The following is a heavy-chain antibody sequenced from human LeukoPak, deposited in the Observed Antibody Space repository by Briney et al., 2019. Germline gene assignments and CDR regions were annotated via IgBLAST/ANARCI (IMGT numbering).Heavy chain of an antibody. J-gene: IGHJ3*02. CDR1: GGSISSSSYY. V-gene: IGHV4-39*07. CDR3: ARAPWAYGNYVHAFDI. CDR2: IYYSGST. Sequence: ASETLSLTCTVSGGSISSSSYYWGWIRQPPGKGLEWIGSIYYSGSTYYNPSLKSRVSISIDTSNNDLSLKVTSVTAADTAGYYCARAPWAYGNYVHAFDIWGQGTMVTVSS. D-gene: IGHD4-11*01.